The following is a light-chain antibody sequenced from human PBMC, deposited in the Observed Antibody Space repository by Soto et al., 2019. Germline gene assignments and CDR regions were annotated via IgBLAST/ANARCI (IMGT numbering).Light chain of an antibody. V-gene: IGKV3-20*01. Sequence: EIVLTQSPGTLSLSPGERATLSCRASQSVSSSYLARYQQKRGQAPRLLIYGASSRATGIPDRFSGSGSGTDFTLTIIRLEPEDFAVYYCQQYGSSPPFTFGPGTKVDIK. CDR2: GAS. CDR1: QSVSSSY. CDR3: QQYGSSPPFT. J-gene: IGKJ3*01.